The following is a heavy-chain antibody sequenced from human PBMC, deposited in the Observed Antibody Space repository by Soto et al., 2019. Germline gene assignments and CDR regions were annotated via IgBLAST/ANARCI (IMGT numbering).Heavy chain of an antibody. V-gene: IGHV3-43*01. CDR3: AKGHTTGTTGFDY. J-gene: IGHJ4*02. CDR1: GFTFDDYS. Sequence: EVQLVESGGVVVQPGGSLRLSCAASGFTFDDYSMHWVRQALGKGLEWVSLISWHGASTHYADSVKGRFTISRDNSRNSLYLQMNSLRTEDTALYYCAKGHTTGTTGFDYWGQGTLVTVSS. D-gene: IGHD1-1*01. CDR2: ISWHGAST.